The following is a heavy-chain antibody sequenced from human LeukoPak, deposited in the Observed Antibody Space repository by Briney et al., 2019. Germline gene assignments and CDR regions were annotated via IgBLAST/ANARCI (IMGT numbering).Heavy chain of an antibody. CDR3: AMSVEMPPIPSFDY. V-gene: IGHV1-3*01. CDR2: VSAANNP. D-gene: IGHD5-24*01. Sequence: GASVKVSCKASGGTFSSYAISWVRQAPGQGLELLGWVSAANNPEYSQKFQGRVVITRDASATTSYLELNSLRSEDTAVYYCAMSVEMPPIPSFDYWGQGTLVTVSS. CDR1: GGTFSSYA. J-gene: IGHJ4*02.